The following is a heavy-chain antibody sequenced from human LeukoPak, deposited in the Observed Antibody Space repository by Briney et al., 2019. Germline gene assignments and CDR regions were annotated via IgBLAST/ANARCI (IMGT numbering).Heavy chain of an antibody. J-gene: IGHJ3*02. CDR2: IYYSGST. Sequence: SETLSLTCTVSGGSISSYYWSWIRQPAGKGLEWRGSIYYSGSTDYNPSLKRRVTISVDTSKNQFSLKLSSVTAADTAVYYCATPSIVGATRGGAFDIWGQGTMVTVSS. CDR3: ATPSIVGATRGGAFDI. D-gene: IGHD1-26*01. V-gene: IGHV4-59*05. CDR1: GGSISSYY.